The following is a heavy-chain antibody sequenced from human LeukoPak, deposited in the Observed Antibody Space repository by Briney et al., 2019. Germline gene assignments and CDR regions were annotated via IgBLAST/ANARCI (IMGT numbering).Heavy chain of an antibody. Sequence: SQTLSLTCTVSGGSISSGTYYWTWIRQPAGKGLEWIGRVSSSGTTNYNPYNPSLKSRVTISVDTSKNQFSLKLSSVTAADTAVYYCARDHLPGSGSYYWGQGTLVTVSS. V-gene: IGHV4-61*02. CDR2: VSSSGTT. D-gene: IGHD3-10*01. J-gene: IGHJ4*02. CDR3: ARDHLPGSGSYY. CDR1: GGSISSGTYY.